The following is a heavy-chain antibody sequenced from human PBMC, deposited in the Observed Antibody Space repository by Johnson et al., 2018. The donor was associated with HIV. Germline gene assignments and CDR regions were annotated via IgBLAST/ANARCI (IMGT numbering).Heavy chain of an antibody. V-gene: IGHV3-48*01. CDR1: GFRFDDYG. D-gene: IGHD4-17*01. CDR3: ARDLLYGETAFDI. J-gene: IGHJ3*02. Sequence: MLLVESGGGVVRPGGSLRLSCAASGFRFDDYGMTWVRQAPGKGLEWVSYISSSGSTKYYADSVKGRFTISRDNSKNTLYLQMNSLRAEDTAVYYCARDLLYGETAFDIWGQGTMVTVSS. CDR2: ISSSGSTK.